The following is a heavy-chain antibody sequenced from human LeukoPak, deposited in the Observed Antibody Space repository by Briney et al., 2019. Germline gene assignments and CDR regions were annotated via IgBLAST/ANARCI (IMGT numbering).Heavy chain of an antibody. CDR1: GVSFKSYH. D-gene: IGHD1-26*01. Sequence: SETLSLTCAVDGVSFKSYHWSRIRQPPGKGLEWIGEVNHSGYTTYNPSLKGRLAISVDTSKKQVFLNLMSVTAADTAVYFCATTDGRDGNSGYWGQGTLVIVSS. V-gene: IGHV4-34*01. J-gene: IGHJ4*02. CDR2: VNHSGYT. CDR3: ATTDGRDGNSGY.